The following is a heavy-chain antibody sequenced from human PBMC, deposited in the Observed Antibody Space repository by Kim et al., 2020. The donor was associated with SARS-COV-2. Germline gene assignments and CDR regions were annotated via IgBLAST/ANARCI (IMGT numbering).Heavy chain of an antibody. CDR1: GYTFTSYI. V-gene: IGHV7-4-1*02. D-gene: IGHD3-3*01. J-gene: IGHJ5*02. Sequence: ASVKVSCKASGYTFTSYIMNWVRQAPGQGLEWMGWINTNTGNPTYAQGFTGRFVFSLDTSVSTAYLQISSLKAEDTAVYYCARDRRITIFGGGRSWFDPLGQGTLVTVSS. CDR2: INTNTGNP. CDR3: ARDRRITIFGGGRSWFDP.